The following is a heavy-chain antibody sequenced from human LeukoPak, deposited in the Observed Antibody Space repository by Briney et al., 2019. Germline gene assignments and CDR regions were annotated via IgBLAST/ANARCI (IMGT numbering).Heavy chain of an antibody. CDR3: ARGVGPMWGQREYYFDY. CDR1: GGSISGYY. V-gene: IGHV4-59*01. CDR2: IYYSGST. Sequence: SETLSLTCTVSGGSISGYYWSWIRQPPGKGLEWIGYIYYSGSTSYNPSLKGRVTISVDTSKNQFSLKLTSVTAADTAVYYCARGVGPMWGQREYYFDYWGQGTLVTVSS. J-gene: IGHJ4*02. D-gene: IGHD3-10*01.